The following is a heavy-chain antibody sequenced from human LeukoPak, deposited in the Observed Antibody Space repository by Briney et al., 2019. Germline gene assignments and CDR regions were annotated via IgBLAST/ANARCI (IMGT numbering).Heavy chain of an antibody. CDR1: GESFSGYY. CDR3: ARGPRGGGLDY. J-gene: IGHJ4*02. Sequence: PSETLSLTCAVYGESFSGYYWSWIRQPPGKGLEWIGEINHSGSTNYNPSLKSRVTISVDTSKNQFSLKLSSVTAADTAVYYCARGPRGGGLDYWGQGTLVTVSS. D-gene: IGHD3-10*01. CDR2: INHSGST. V-gene: IGHV4-34*01.